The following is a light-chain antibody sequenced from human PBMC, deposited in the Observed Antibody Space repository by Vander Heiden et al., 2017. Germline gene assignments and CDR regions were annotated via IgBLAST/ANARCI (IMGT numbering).Light chain of an antibody. CDR1: KLGDKY. CDR3: QAWDSSTVV. CDR2: KDS. J-gene: IGLJ2*01. Sequence: SYELTQPPSVSVSPGQTASITCSGDKLGDKYACWYQQKPGQSPWLVIYKDSKRPSGIPERFSGSNSGNTATLTISGTQARDEADYYCQAWDSSTVVFGGGTKLTVL. V-gene: IGLV3-1*01.